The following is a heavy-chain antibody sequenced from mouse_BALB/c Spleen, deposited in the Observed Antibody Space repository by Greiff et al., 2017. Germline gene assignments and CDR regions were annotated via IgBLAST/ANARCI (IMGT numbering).Heavy chain of an antibody. Sequence: VQGVESGGGLVKPGGSLKLSCAASGFTFSSYAMSWVRQTPEKRLEWVASISSGGSTYYPDSVKGRFTISRDNARNILYLQMSSLRSEDTAMYYCARDGKGAMDYWGQGTSVTVSS. CDR3: ARDGKGAMDY. D-gene: IGHD1-1*01. CDR2: ISSGGST. J-gene: IGHJ4*01. V-gene: IGHV5-6-5*01. CDR1: GFTFSSYA.